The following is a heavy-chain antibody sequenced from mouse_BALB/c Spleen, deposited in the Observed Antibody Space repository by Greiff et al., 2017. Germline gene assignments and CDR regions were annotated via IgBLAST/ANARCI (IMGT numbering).Heavy chain of an antibody. CDR2: IWSDGST. Sequence: QVQLKQSGPDLVAPSQSLSITCTVSGFSLTSYGVHWVRQPPGKGLEWLVVIWSDGSTTYNSALKSRLSISKDNSKSQVFLKMNSLQTDDTAMYYCARQGTARAGAMDYWGQGTSVTVSS. CDR1: GFSLTSYG. J-gene: IGHJ4*01. D-gene: IGHD3-1*01. CDR3: ARQGTARAGAMDY. V-gene: IGHV2-6-2*01.